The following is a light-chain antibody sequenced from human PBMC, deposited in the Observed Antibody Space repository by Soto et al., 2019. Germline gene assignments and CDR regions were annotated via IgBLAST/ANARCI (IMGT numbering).Light chain of an antibody. V-gene: IGKV3-20*01. J-gene: IGKJ3*01. CDR2: GAS. Sequence: EIVLTQSPGTLSLSPGERATLSCRASQSVSSSYLAWYQQKPGQAPRLLIYGASSRATGIPDRFSGSGSGTDFTLTISRLDPEDYAVYYCQHYRSSLHFTFGPGTKVDIK. CDR1: QSVSSSY. CDR3: QHYRSSLHFT.